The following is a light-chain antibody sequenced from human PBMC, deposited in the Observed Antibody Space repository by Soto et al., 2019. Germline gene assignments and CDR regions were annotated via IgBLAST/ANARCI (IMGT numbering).Light chain of an antibody. Sequence: THMPQSPSTLTASVEGPVTVTCLASQSVSGWLAWYQQKPGEAPKLLIYDASSLESGVPSRFSGSGSGTEYTLTISGLQPDDFATYDRQQRNSYPITFGQGTRLEIK. CDR3: QQRNSYPIT. CDR1: QSVSGW. CDR2: DAS. V-gene: IGKV1-5*01. J-gene: IGKJ5*01.